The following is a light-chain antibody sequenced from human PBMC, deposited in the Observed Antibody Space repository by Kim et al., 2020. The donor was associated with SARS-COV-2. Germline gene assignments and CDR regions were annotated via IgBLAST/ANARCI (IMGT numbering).Light chain of an antibody. CDR3: KQSYGTPI. Sequence: DSRLTQSPSSLSVSVGDRVTISCRTSQSLSTYLNLYQQKPGKAPKLLIYAASTLQDGIPSRFSGNTSGTEFTLTISGLQPEDFATYYCKQSYGTPIFGLGTRLEIK. V-gene: IGKV1-39*01. J-gene: IGKJ5*01. CDR1: QSLSTY. CDR2: AAS.